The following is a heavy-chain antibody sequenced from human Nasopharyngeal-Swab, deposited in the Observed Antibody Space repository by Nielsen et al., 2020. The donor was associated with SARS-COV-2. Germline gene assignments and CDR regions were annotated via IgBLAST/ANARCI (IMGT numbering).Heavy chain of an antibody. J-gene: IGHJ3*02. D-gene: IGHD6-19*01. V-gene: IGHV3-30-3*01. Sequence: GESLKISCAASGFTFSSYAMHWVRQAPGKGLEWVAVISYDGSNKYYADSVKGRFTISRDNSKNTLYLQMNGLRAEDTAVYYCARTAVAGPSDAFDIWGQGTMVTVSS. CDR3: ARTAVAGPSDAFDI. CDR2: ISYDGSNK. CDR1: GFTFSSYA.